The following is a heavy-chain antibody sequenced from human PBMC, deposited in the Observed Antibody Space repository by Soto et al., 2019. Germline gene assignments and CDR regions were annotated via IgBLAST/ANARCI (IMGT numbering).Heavy chain of an antibody. Sequence: SETLSLTCIVSRGFMRTYYWSWIRQPPGKGLEWIGYIYYSGSTNYNPSLKSRVTISVDTSKNQFSLKLSSVTAADTAVYYCARGGDVIKYYYDSSGYYRYNWFDPWGQGTLVTVSS. D-gene: IGHD3-22*01. V-gene: IGHV4-59*01. CDR1: RGFMRTYY. J-gene: IGHJ5*02. CDR3: ARGGDVIKYYYDSSGYYRYNWFDP. CDR2: IYYSGST.